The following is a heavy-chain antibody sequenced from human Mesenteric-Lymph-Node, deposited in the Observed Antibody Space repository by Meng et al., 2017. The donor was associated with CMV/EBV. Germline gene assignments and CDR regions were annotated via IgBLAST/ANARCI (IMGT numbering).Heavy chain of an antibody. CDR1: GFTVSSNY. Sequence: GESLKISCAASGFTVSSNYMSWVRQAPGKGLEWVSVIYSGGSTYYADSVKGRFTISRDNSKNTLYLQMNSLRAEDTAVYYCARDPYYYDSSGFRWGQGTLVTVSS. D-gene: IGHD3-22*01. CDR2: IYSGGST. CDR3: ARDPYYYDSSGFR. J-gene: IGHJ4*02. V-gene: IGHV3-53*01.